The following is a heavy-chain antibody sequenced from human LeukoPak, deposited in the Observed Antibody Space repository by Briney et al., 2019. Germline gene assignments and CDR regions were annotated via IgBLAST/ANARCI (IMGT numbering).Heavy chain of an antibody. J-gene: IGHJ4*02. CDR1: GGSISSSNW. CDR2: IYHSGST. V-gene: IGHV4-4*02. Sequence: SGTLSLTCAVSGGSISSSNWWSWVRQPPGKGLEWIGEIYHSGSTNYNPSLKSRATISVDKSKNQFSLKLSSVTAADTAVYYCASTMVQKYYFDYWGQGTLVTVPS. CDR3: ASTMVQKYYFDY. D-gene: IGHD3-10*01.